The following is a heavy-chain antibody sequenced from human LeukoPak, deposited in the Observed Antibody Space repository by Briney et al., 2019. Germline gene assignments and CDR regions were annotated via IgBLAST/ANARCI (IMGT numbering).Heavy chain of an antibody. CDR1: GFTFSSSN. CDR2: ITGDSSYI. V-gene: IGHV3-21*01. D-gene: IGHD4-17*01. Sequence: GGSLRLSCVLSGFTFSSSNMNWVRQAPGRGLEWVSSITGDSSYIYYADSVKGRFTISRDNAKNSLSLQMNSLRAEDTAVYYCATEKNYGDYNAYGMDVWGQGTTVIVSS. CDR3: ATEKNYGDYNAYGMDV. J-gene: IGHJ6*02.